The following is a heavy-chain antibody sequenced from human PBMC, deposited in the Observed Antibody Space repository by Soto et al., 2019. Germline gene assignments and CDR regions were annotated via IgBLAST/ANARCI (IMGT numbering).Heavy chain of an antibody. Sequence: PGGSLRLSCAASGFTFSSSAMSWVRQAPWKGLEWVSTSGSGGATYYADSVKGRFTISRDNSKTTLYLQMNTLRAEDTAVYYCAKRDRYYFDYWGLGTLVTVSS. J-gene: IGHJ4*02. CDR3: AKRDRYYFDY. CDR2: SGSGGAT. V-gene: IGHV3-23*01. CDR1: GFTFSSSA.